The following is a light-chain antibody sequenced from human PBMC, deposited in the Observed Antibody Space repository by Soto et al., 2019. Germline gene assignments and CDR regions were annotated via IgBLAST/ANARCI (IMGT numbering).Light chain of an antibody. Sequence: DIQMTQSPSSLSASVGDRVTITCLASHDIGNYLNWYQQKPGKAPKLLIYDASSLESGVPSRFSGSGSGTEFTLTISSLQPDDFATYYCQQYNSYWTFGQGTKVDIK. V-gene: IGKV1-5*01. CDR1: HDIGNY. CDR2: DAS. J-gene: IGKJ1*01. CDR3: QQYNSYWT.